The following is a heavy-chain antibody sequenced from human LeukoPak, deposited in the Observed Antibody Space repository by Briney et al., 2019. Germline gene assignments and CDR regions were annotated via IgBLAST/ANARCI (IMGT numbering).Heavy chain of an antibody. J-gene: IGHJ4*02. V-gene: IGHV3-9*01. CDR3: AKDTGYYYDSSGSGINY. D-gene: IGHD3-22*01. CDR1: GFTFDDYA. CDR2: ISWNSGSI. Sequence: SLSLSCAASGFTFDDYAMHWVRQAPGKGLEWVSGISWNSGSIGYADSVKGRFTTSRDNAKNSLYLQMNSLRAEDTALYYCAKDTGYYYDSSGSGINYWGQGTLVTVSS.